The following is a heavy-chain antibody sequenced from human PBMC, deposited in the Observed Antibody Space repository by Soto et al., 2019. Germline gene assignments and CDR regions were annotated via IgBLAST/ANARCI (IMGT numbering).Heavy chain of an antibody. Sequence: QVQLVESGGGVVQPGRSLRLSCAASGFTFSSYGMHWVRQAPGKGLEWVAVISYDGSNKYYADSVKGRFTIPRDNSKNTLYLQMNSLRAEDTAVYYCAKTSAYYYDSSGYFDYWGQGTLVTVSS. CDR1: GFTFSSYG. CDR3: AKTSAYYYDSSGYFDY. D-gene: IGHD3-22*01. CDR2: ISYDGSNK. V-gene: IGHV3-30*18. J-gene: IGHJ4*02.